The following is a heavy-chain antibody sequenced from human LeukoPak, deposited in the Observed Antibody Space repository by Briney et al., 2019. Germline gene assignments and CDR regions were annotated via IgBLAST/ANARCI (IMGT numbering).Heavy chain of an antibody. CDR3: ARLEYSSSSGSFDY. V-gene: IGHV4-4*02. CDR2: IYHSGST. J-gene: IGHJ4*02. D-gene: IGHD6-6*01. Sequence: PSGTLSLTCAVSGSSISSSNWWSWVRQPPGKGLEWIGEIYHSGSTNYNPSLKSRVTISVDKSKNQFSLKLSSVTAADTAVYYCARLEYSSSSGSFDYWGQGTLVTVSS. CDR1: GSSISSSNW.